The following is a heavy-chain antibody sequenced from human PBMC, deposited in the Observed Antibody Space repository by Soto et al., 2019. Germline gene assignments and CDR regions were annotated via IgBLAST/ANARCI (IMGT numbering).Heavy chain of an antibody. CDR2: INHSGST. V-gene: IGHV4-34*01. CDR1: GGSFSGYY. J-gene: IGHJ4*02. CDR3: ARGTNFDY. Sequence: SLTCAVYGGSFSGYYWSWIRQPPGKGLEWIGEINHSGSTNYNPSLKSRVTISVDTSKNQFSLKLSSVTAADTAVYYCARGTNFDYWGQGTLVTVSS.